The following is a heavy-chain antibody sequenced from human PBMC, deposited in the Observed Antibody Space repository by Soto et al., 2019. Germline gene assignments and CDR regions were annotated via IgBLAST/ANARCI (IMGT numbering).Heavy chain of an antibody. J-gene: IGHJ5*02. D-gene: IGHD3-3*01. CDR1: GGTFSSYT. V-gene: IGHV1-69*04. Sequence: SVKVSCKASGGTFSSYTISWVRQAPGQGLEWMGRIIPILGIANYAQKFQGRVTITADKSTSTAYMELSSLRSEDTAVYYCARDRGYDFWSGYNWFDPWGQGTLVTVS. CDR2: IIPILGIA. CDR3: ARDRGYDFWSGYNWFDP.